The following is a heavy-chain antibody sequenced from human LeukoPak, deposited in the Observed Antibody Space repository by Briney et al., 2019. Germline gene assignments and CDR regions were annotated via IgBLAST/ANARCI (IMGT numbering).Heavy chain of an antibody. Sequence: ASLKVSCKASGYTFTDYYMHWVRQAPGQGLEWMGWINVNRGGTNYAQRFQGRVTMTRDTSITTAYMELSRLRSDDTAVYYCARRYCSSTSCYYFDYWGQGTLVTVSS. V-gene: IGHV1-2*02. CDR2: INVNRGGT. J-gene: IGHJ4*02. CDR3: ARRYCSSTSCYYFDY. D-gene: IGHD2-2*01. CDR1: GYTFTDYY.